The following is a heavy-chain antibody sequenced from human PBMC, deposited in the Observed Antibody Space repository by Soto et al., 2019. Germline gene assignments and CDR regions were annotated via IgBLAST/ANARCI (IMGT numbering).Heavy chain of an antibody. J-gene: IGHJ4*02. CDR1: GYSFTSYW. V-gene: IGHV5-10-1*01. D-gene: IGHD3-9*01. Sequence: GESLKISCKGSGYSFTSYWISWVRKMPGKGLEWMGRIDPSDSYTNYSPSFQGHVTISADKSISTAYLQWSSLKASDTAMYYCARGSYDILTGYYNVDYWGQGTLVTVSS. CDR3: ARGSYDILTGYYNVDY. CDR2: IDPSDSYT.